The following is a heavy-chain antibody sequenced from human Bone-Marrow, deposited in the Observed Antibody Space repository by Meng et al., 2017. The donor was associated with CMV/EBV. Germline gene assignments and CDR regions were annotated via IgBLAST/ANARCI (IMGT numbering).Heavy chain of an antibody. CDR3: ARSSSIVGATRWFDY. Sequence: GESLKISCAASGFTFSSYEMNWVRQAPGKGLEWVSYISSSGSTIYYGDSVKGRFTISRDNAKNSLYLQMNSLRAEDTAVYYCARSSSIVGATRWFDYWGQGTLVTVSS. D-gene: IGHD1-26*01. CDR2: ISSSGSTI. CDR1: GFTFSSYE. V-gene: IGHV3-48*03. J-gene: IGHJ4*02.